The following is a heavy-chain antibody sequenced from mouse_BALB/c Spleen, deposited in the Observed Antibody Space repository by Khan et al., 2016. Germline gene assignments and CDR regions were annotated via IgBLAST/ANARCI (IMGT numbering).Heavy chain of an antibody. Sequence: EVQLQESGAELVKPGASVKLSCTASGFTIKDTYMHWVKQRPEQGLEWIGRIDPANGNTNYDPKFQGKATITADTSSNTAYLQLSSLTSEDTDVYYRARGEMITLAYWGQGTLVTVAA. V-gene: IGHV14-3*02. CDR2: IDPANGNT. CDR1: GFTIKDTY. D-gene: IGHD2-4*01. J-gene: IGHJ3*01. CDR3: ARGEMITLAY.